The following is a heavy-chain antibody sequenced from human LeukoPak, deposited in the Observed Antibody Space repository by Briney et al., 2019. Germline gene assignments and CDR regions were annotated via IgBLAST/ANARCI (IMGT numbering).Heavy chain of an antibody. J-gene: IGHJ3*02. D-gene: IGHD3-16*01. CDR3: ARAHNWGTLAGAFDI. Sequence: SQTLSLTCTVSGGSISSGSYYWSWIRQPAGKGLEWIGSIYTSGSTNYNPSLKSRVTISVDTSKNQFSLKLSSVTAADTAVYYCARAHNWGTLAGAFDIWGQGTMVTVSS. V-gene: IGHV4-61*02. CDR1: GGSISSGSYY. CDR2: IYTSGST.